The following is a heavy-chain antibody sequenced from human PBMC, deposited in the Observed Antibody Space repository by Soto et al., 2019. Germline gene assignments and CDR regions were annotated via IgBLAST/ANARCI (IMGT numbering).Heavy chain of an antibody. CDR2: INPNSGGT. J-gene: IGHJ4*02. V-gene: IGHV1-2*04. CDR1: GYTFTGYY. D-gene: IGHD4-17*01. CDR3: ARTAHNGIYGGNPSGYSDY. Sequence: ASVKVSCKASGYTFTGYYMHWVRQAPGQGLEWMGWINPNSGGTNYAQKFQGWVTMTRDTSISTAYMELSRLRSDDTAVYYCARTAHNGIYGGNPSGYSDYWGQGTLVTVSS.